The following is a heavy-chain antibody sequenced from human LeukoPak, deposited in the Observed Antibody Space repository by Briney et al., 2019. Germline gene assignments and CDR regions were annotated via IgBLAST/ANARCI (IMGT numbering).Heavy chain of an antibody. V-gene: IGHV1-69*13. J-gene: IGHJ2*01. CDR3: AREPYSGSPISYWYFDL. CDR1: GGTFSSYA. CDR2: NIPIFGTA. D-gene: IGHD1-26*01. Sequence: EASVKVSCKASGGTFSSYAISWVRQAPGQGLEWMGGNIPIFGTANYAQKFQGRVTITADESTSTAYMELSSLRSEDTAVYYCAREPYSGSPISYWYFDLWGRGTLVTVSS.